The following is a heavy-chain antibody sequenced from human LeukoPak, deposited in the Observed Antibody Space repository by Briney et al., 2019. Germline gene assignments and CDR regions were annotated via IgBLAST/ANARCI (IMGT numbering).Heavy chain of an antibody. V-gene: IGHV3-15*01. CDR3: TTDSILTGYYFYYYYYAMDA. Sequence: GGSLRLSCAASGFTFNNAWMSWVRQAPGKGLEWVGRIKSITEGGTTDYAAPVKGRFTISRDDSKNSLYLQMNSLKTEDTAVYHCTTDSILTGYYFYYYYYAMDAWGQGTTVTVSS. CDR1: GFTFNNAW. D-gene: IGHD3-9*01. CDR2: IKSITEGGTT. J-gene: IGHJ6*02.